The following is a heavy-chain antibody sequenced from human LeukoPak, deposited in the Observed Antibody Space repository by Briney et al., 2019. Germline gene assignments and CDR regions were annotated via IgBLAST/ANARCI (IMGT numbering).Heavy chain of an antibody. CDR1: GYIFTDYY. CDR2: INPNSGGT. V-gene: IGHV1-2*02. Sequence: GASVKVSCKASGYIFTDYYMHWVRQAPGQGLEWMGWINPNSGGTNSAQKFQGRVTMTRDTSISTAYLELSRLRSDDTAVYYCARVGCTCGSCYGWFDPWGQGTLVTVSS. CDR3: ARVGCTCGSCYGWFDP. J-gene: IGHJ5*02. D-gene: IGHD2-15*01.